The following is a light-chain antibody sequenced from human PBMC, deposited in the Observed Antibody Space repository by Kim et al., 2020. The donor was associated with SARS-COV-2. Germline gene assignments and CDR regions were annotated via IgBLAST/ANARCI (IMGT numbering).Light chain of an antibody. Sequence: SYELTQPPSVSVSPGQTASITCSGDKLGDKYVYWYQQKPGQSPVLVIYEDRKRPSGIPERFSGSNSGNTATLTISGTQAMDEADYYCQAWDSSTGVFGTGTKVTVL. CDR3: QAWDSSTGV. CDR1: KLGDKY. J-gene: IGLJ1*01. CDR2: EDR. V-gene: IGLV3-1*01.